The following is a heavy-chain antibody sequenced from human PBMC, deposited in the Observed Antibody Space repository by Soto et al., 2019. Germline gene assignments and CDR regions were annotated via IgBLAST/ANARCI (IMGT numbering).Heavy chain of an antibody. CDR2: ISGSGGST. D-gene: IGHD1-26*01. Sequence: EVQLLESGGGLVQPGGSLRLSCAASGFTFSSYAMRWVRQAPGKGLEWVSAISGSGGSTYYADSVKGRFTISRDNSKNTLYLQMNSLRAEATAVYYWARRGSGSYYDYWGQGTLVTVSS. V-gene: IGHV3-23*01. CDR3: ARRGSGSYYDY. J-gene: IGHJ4*02. CDR1: GFTFSSYA.